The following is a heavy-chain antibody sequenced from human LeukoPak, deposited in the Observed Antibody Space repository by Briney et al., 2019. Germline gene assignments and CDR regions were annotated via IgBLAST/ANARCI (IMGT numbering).Heavy chain of an antibody. CDR1: GFTVNSNY. V-gene: IGHV3-53*01. CDR2: IYSGGST. CDR3: ASMYFSQYLQH. J-gene: IGHJ1*01. D-gene: IGHD2-8*01. Sequence: RPGGSLRLSCAASGFTVNSNYMSWVRQAPGKGLEWVSVIYSGGSTYYADSVKGRFTISRDNSKNTLYLQMNSLRAEDTAVYYCASMYFSQYLQHWGQGTLVTVSS.